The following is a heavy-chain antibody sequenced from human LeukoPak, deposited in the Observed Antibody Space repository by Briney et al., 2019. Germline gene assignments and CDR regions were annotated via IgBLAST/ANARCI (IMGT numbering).Heavy chain of an antibody. J-gene: IGHJ4*02. CDR3: ARHSRDTAMDGGYYFDY. CDR1: GGSISSYY. CDR2: IYYSGST. Sequence: SETLSLTCTVSGGSISSYYWGWIRQPPGKGLEWIGSIYYSGSTYYNPSLKSRVTISVDTSKNQFSLKLSSVTAADTAVYYCARHSRDTAMDGGYYFDYWGQGTLVTVSS. V-gene: IGHV4-39*01. D-gene: IGHD5-18*01.